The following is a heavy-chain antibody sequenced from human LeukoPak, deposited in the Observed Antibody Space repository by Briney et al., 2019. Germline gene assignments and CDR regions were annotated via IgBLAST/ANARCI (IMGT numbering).Heavy chain of an antibody. J-gene: IGHJ3*02. D-gene: IGHD3-22*01. Sequence: GGSLRLSCTVSGFTFSNYDMSWVRQAPGKGLEWVASITTSSSHIYHAVSVRGRFTITRDNAKNSLYLQMNGLRAEDTAVYYCARGGFTLIREGAFDIWGQGTMVTVSS. CDR2: ITTSSSHI. CDR1: GFTFSNYD. V-gene: IGHV3-21*01. CDR3: ARGGFTLIREGAFDI.